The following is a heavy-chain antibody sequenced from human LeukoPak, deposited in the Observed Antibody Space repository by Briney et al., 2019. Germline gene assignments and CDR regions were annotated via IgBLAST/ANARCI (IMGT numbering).Heavy chain of an antibody. D-gene: IGHD6-13*01. CDR2: ISFHGSNK. Sequence: PGGSLRLSCAASGFTFNSYAMHWVRQAPDKGLEWVALISFHGSNKYYADSVKGRFTISRDNSKNTLYLQMNSLRTEDTAVYYCAKDRAYLAAAGLSAFDIWGQGTMVTVSS. CDR3: AKDRAYLAAAGLSAFDI. V-gene: IGHV3-30*18. J-gene: IGHJ3*02. CDR1: GFTFNSYA.